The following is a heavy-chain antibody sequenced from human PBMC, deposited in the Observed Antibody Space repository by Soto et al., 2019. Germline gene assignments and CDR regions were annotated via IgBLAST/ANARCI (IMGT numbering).Heavy chain of an antibody. CDR2: IKPDGSEI. CDR3: ARSISAIPGDN. V-gene: IGHV3-7*05. Sequence: EVQLEESGGGLVQPGGSLRLSCAASGFSFSSYWMSWVRQVPGKGLEWVANIKPDGSEIYYVDSVKGRFTISRDNAKNSVYLQMNSLSAEDTAMYHCARSISAIPGDNWGQGTLVTVSS. CDR1: GFSFSSYW. J-gene: IGHJ4*02. D-gene: IGHD2-2*01.